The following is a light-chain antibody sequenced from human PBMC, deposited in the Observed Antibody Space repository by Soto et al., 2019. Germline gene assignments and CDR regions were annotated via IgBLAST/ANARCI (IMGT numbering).Light chain of an antibody. CDR2: DAS. CDR3: QQRSNWPLT. Sequence: EIVLTQSPATLSLSPGERATLSCRASQSVSSYLASYQQKPGQAPRLLIYDASNRATGIPARFSGSGSGTAVTLTISSLEPEDFAVYYCQQRSNWPLTFGGGTKVEIK. J-gene: IGKJ4*01. V-gene: IGKV3-11*01. CDR1: QSVSSY.